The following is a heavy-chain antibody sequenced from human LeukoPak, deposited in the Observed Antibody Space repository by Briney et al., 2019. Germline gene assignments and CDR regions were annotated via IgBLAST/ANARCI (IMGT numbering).Heavy chain of an antibody. V-gene: IGHV1-69*05. D-gene: IGHD3-3*01. CDR3: ASSVDFWGGYYPRDYFDY. CDR1: GGTFSSYA. J-gene: IGHJ4*02. Sequence: SVKVSCKASGGTFSSYAISWVRQAPGQGLEWMGGIIPIFGTANYAQKFQGRVTITTDESTSTAYMELSSLRSEDTAVYYCASSVDFWGGYYPRDYFDYWGQGTLVTVSS. CDR2: IIPIFGTA.